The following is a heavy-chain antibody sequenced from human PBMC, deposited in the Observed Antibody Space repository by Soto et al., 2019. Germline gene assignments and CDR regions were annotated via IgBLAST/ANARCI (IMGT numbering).Heavy chain of an antibody. CDR1: GFTFSSYG. Sequence: QVQLVESGGGVVQPGRSLRLSCAASGFTFSSYGMHWVRQAPGKGLEWVAVISYDGSNKYYADSVKGRFTISRDNSKNTLYLQMNSLRAEDTAVYYCANDSGSGYYWYFDLWGRGTLVTVSS. CDR3: ANDSGSGYYWYFDL. V-gene: IGHV3-30*18. CDR2: ISYDGSNK. J-gene: IGHJ2*01. D-gene: IGHD3-22*01.